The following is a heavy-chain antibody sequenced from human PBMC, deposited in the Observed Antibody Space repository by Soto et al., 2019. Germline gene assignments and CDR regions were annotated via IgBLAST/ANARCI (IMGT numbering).Heavy chain of an antibody. V-gene: IGHV4-59*01. Sequence: PSGTLSLTCPVSGFSIRSYYWSWIRQPPGKGLEWIGSIFYTENTAYNPSLKSRVTISIDTSKKQFSLNLRSVTAADTARYYCARVNRGAVDDWGQGTLVSV. CDR3: ARVNRGAVDD. CDR1: GFSIRSYY. CDR2: IFYTENT. J-gene: IGHJ4*02.